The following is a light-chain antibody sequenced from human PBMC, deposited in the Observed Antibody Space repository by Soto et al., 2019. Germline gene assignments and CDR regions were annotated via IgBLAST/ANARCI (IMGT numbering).Light chain of an antibody. J-gene: IGKJ1*01. CDR2: GAS. Sequence: EIVLTQSPGTLYLFPGEKATLSCRASQSISSSYLAWYQQKPGQAPRLLIYGASSRATGIPDRFSGAGSATDFTLTISRLEPEDFAVYYCHQYGSAPAWTFGQGTKVEIK. CDR3: HQYGSAPAWT. V-gene: IGKV3-20*01. CDR1: QSISSSY.